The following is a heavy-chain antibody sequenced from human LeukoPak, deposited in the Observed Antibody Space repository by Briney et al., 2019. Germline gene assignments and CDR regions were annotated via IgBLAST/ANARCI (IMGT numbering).Heavy chain of an antibody. V-gene: IGHV3-30*02. CDR2: VENDGTTK. J-gene: IGHJ5*02. D-gene: IGHD3-3*02. CDR1: GFSFSSLG. CDR3: VTDLHGINWYVH. Sequence: GGSLRLSCPASGFSFSSLGMHWVRQAPGKGLEWVAFVENDGTTKYYRDSVKGRFSISRDNSKNTLFLQMNSLRADDTSMYYCVTDLHGINWYVHWGQGTLVTVSS.